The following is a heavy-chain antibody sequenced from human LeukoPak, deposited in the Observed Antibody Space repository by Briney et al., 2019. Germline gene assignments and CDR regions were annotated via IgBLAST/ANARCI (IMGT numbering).Heavy chain of an antibody. J-gene: IGHJ4*02. D-gene: IGHD2-21*02. Sequence: GASVKVSCKASGYTFTSYGISWVRQAPGQGLEWMGWISGYNGNTNYAQNLQGRVTMTTDTSTSTVYMELRSLRSDDTAVYYCARVGYCGGDCPKREDFDYWGQGTLVTVSS. CDR1: GYTFTSYG. CDR3: ARVGYCGGDCPKREDFDY. CDR2: ISGYNGNT. V-gene: IGHV1-18*01.